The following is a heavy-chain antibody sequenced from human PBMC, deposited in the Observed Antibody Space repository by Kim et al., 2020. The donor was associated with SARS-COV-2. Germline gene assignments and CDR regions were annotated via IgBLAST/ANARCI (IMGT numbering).Heavy chain of an antibody. J-gene: IGHJ4*02. Sequence: GGSLRLSCAASGFTVSSNYMSWVRQAPGKGLEWVSLVYSNGSTNYSDSMMARLIIVSNNSNNTLHHQMNNMRAEDAAVVYYCAVGGGGCRVPFCYWGQG. CDR1: GFTVSSNY. V-gene: IGHV3-66*01. D-gene: IGHD3-16*01. CDR3: AVGGGGCRVPFCY. CDR2: VYSNGST.